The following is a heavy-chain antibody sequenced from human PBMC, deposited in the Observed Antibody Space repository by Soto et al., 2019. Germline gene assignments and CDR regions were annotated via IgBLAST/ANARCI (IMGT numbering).Heavy chain of an antibody. CDR1: GCTFSDYA. D-gene: IGHD3-10*01. CDR2: LDGAGGST. V-gene: IGHV3-23*01. J-gene: IGHJ6*02. Sequence: GGAVRRSCLDSGCTFSDYAMTWVRHVPGRGLEWVASLDGAGGSTYYADSVRGRFTISRDNSQNTLFLQMKRLTVDDTAIYYCAAPRDEYGSGVSWFTYGMDIWGQGTTVTVSS. CDR3: AAPRDEYGSGVSWFTYGMDI.